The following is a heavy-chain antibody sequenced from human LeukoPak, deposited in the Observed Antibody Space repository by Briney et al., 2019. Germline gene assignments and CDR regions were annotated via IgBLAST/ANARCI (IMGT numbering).Heavy chain of an antibody. D-gene: IGHD2-15*01. J-gene: IGHJ4*02. V-gene: IGHV1-18*01. Sequence: RASVKVSCKASGYTFTSYGISWVRQAPGQGLEWMGWISAYNGNTNYAQKLQGRVTMTTDTSTSTAYMELRSLRSDDTAVYYCASEEGDGYCSGGSCYSVWGQGTLVTVSS. CDR3: ASEEGDGYCSGGSCYSV. CDR2: ISAYNGNT. CDR1: GYTFTSYG.